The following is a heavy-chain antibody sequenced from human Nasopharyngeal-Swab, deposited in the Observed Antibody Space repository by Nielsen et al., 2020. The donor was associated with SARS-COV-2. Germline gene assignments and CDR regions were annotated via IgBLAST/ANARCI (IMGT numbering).Heavy chain of an antibody. J-gene: IGHJ6*02. Sequence: GESLKISCAASGFTFSSYAMSWVRQAPGKGLEWVSAISGSGGSTYYADSVKGRFTISRDNSKNTLYLQMNSLRAEDTAVYYCTTGYSSSWYYYYGMDVWGQGTTVTVSS. D-gene: IGHD6-13*01. CDR3: TTGYSSSWYYYYGMDV. V-gene: IGHV3-23*01. CDR1: GFTFSSYA. CDR2: ISGSGGST.